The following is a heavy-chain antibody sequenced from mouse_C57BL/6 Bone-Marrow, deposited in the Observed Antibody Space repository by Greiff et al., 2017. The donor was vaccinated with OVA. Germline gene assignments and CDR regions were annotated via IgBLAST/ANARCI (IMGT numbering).Heavy chain of an antibody. CDR1: GYAFTNYL. J-gene: IGHJ2*01. V-gene: IGHV1-54*01. CDR2: INPGSGGT. D-gene: IGHD2-4*01. CDR3: ARIAGGYDYDGDY. Sequence: QVQLQQSGAELVRPGTSVKVSCKASGYAFTNYLIEWVKQRPGQGLEWIGVINPGSGGTNYNEKFKGKATLTADKSSSTAYMQLSSLTSEDSAVYFCARIAGGYDYDGDYWGQGTTLTVSS.